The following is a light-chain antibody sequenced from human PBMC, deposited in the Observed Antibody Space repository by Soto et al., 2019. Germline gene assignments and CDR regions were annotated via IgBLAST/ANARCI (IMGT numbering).Light chain of an antibody. CDR1: SSDVGGYNY. CDR3: SSYTSSSTVV. CDR2: DVS. Sequence: QSALTQPASVSGSPGQSITISCTGTSSDVGGYNYVSWYQQHPGKAPKLMIYDVSYRPSGVSNRFSGSKSGNTASLTISGLQADDEGDYYCSSYTSSSTVVFGGGTKLTVL. V-gene: IGLV2-14*03. J-gene: IGLJ3*02.